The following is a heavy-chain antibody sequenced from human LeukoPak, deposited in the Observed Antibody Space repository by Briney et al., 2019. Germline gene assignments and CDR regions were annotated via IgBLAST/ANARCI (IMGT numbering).Heavy chain of an antibody. CDR1: GFTFSSYA. CDR3: AFDRRELPQIYSYSYGMDV. V-gene: IGHV3-30*04. D-gene: IGHD1-26*01. CDR2: ISNEGSNK. J-gene: IGHJ6*02. Sequence: PGRSLRLSCAASGFTFSSYAMHWVRQAPGKGLEWVAVISNEGSNKYYTDSVKGRFTISRDNSKNTLYLQMNSLRAEDTAVYYCAFDRRELPQIYSYSYGMDVWGQGTTVTVSS.